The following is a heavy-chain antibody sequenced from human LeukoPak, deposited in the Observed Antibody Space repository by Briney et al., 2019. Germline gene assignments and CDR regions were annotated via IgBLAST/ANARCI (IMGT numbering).Heavy chain of an antibody. CDR1: GGSILSSSYY. CDR3: ARTPILARYYYYMDV. J-gene: IGHJ6*03. D-gene: IGHD3-3*01. CDR2: IYYGGST. Sequence: SETLSLTCTVSGGSILSSSYYWGWIRQPPGKGLEWIGSIYYGGSTDYNPSLKSRVTISVDTSKNQFSLKLSSVTAADTAVYYCARTPILARYYYYMDVWGKGTTVTISS. V-gene: IGHV4-39*07.